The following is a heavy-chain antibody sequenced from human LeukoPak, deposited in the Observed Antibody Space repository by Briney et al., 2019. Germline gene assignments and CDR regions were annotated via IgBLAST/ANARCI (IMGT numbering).Heavy chain of an antibody. J-gene: IGHJ5*02. CDR3: ARQQEAARPDWFDP. CDR2: INPNSGGT. CDR1: GYTFTGYY. V-gene: IGHV1-2*02. D-gene: IGHD6-6*01. Sequence: ASVKVSCKASGYTFTGYYMHWVRQAPGQGLEWMGWINPNSGGTNYAQKFQSRVTMTRDTSISTAYMELSRLRSDDTAVYYCARQQEAARPDWFDPWGQGTLVTVSS.